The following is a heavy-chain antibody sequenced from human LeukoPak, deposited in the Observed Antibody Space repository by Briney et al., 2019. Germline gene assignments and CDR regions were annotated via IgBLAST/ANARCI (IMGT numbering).Heavy chain of an antibody. Sequence: SETLSLTCTVSGGSISSYYWSWIRQPAGKGLEWIGRVYSSGSTNFNPSLKSRVTISVDTSKNQFSLNLTSMTAADTAVYYCARRGDSSGWYDWFDPWGQGTLVTVSS. J-gene: IGHJ5*02. D-gene: IGHD6-19*01. V-gene: IGHV4-4*07. CDR1: GGSISSYY. CDR3: ARRGDSSGWYDWFDP. CDR2: VYSSGST.